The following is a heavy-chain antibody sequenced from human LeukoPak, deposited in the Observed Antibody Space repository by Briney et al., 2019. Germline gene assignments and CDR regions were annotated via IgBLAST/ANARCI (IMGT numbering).Heavy chain of an antibody. J-gene: IGHJ4*02. CDR1: GFTFSSYW. V-gene: IGHV3-74*01. D-gene: IGHD1-26*01. Sequence: GGSLRLSCAASGFTFSSYWMHWVRQAPGKGLVWVSRINSDGSSTSYADSVKGRFTISRDNAKNTLYLQMNSLRAEDTAVYYCARRRDSGSLQHFDYWGQGTLVTVSS. CDR3: ARRRDSGSLQHFDY. CDR2: INSDGSST.